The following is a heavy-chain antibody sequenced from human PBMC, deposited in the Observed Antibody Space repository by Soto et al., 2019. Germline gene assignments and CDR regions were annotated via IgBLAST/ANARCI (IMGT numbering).Heavy chain of an antibody. D-gene: IGHD3-3*01. CDR2: MNSKTGNT. CDR1: GYAFTSYD. V-gene: IGHV1-8*01. J-gene: IGHJ4*02. CDR3: ARAHGIITIFGVVITQFDY. Sequence: ASVKVSCKASGYAFTSYDINWVRQATGQGPEWMGWMNSKTGNTGYAEKFQGRVTMTRNTSISTAYMELSGLRSDDTAVYYCARAHGIITIFGVVITQFDYWGQGTLVTVSS.